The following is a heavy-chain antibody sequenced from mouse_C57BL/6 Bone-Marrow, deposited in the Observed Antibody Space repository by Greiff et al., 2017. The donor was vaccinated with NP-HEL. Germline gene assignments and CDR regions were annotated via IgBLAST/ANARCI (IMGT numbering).Heavy chain of an antibody. CDR2: IWTGGGT. V-gene: IGHV2-9-1*01. Sequence: VHLVESGPGLVAPSQSLSITCTVSGFSLTSYTISWVRQPPGKGLEWLGVIWTGGGTNYNSALNSRLCISQDNSKSQVFLNMNSMQTDDTARYYCARKSYGKGYFDVWGTGTTVTVSS. D-gene: IGHD2-1*01. CDR1: GFSLTSYT. CDR3: ARKSYGKGYFDV. J-gene: IGHJ1*03.